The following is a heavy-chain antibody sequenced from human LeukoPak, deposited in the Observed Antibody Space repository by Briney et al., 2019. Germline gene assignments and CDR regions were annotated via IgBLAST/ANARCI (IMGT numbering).Heavy chain of an antibody. CDR1: GFTFSSYA. V-gene: IGHV3-23*01. D-gene: IGHD3-22*01. CDR3: AKDSYYYDSGTGDY. CDR2: ISGSGGST. Sequence: GGSLRLSCAASGFTFSSYAMSWVRQAPGKGLEWASAISGSGGSTYYADSVKGRFTISRDNSKNTLYLQMNSLRAEDTAVYYCAKDSYYYDSGTGDYWGQGTLVTVSS. J-gene: IGHJ4*02.